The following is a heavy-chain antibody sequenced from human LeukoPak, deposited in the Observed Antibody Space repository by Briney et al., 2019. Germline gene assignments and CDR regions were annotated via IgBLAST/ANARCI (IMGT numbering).Heavy chain of an antibody. V-gene: IGHV4-59*01. CDR1: GGSIGSYY. CDR2: IYYSGST. D-gene: IGHD3-3*01. J-gene: IGHJ3*02. CDR3: ARDLRSAPWAFDI. Sequence: SETLSLTCTVSGGSIGSYYWSWIRQPPGKGLEWIGYIYYSGSTNYNPSLKSRVTISVDTSKNQFSLKLSSVTAADTAVYYCARDLRSAPWAFDIWGQGTMVTVSS.